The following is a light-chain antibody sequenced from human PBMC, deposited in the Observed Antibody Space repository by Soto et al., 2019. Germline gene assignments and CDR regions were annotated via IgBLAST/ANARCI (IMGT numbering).Light chain of an antibody. CDR2: GAS. J-gene: IGKJ3*01. CDR3: QQSYTTPLT. V-gene: IGKV1-39*01. Sequence: DIQMTQSPSSLSASVGDRVTMTCRASENFMTYLNWYQQKSGKAPKLLIYGASSLQGGVPSRFSGTGSETNFSLTISAVQPEDYAIYHCQQSYTTPLTFGPGNKVDFK. CDR1: ENFMTY.